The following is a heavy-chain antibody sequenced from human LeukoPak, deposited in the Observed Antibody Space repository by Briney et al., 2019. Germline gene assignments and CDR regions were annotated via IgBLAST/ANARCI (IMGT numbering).Heavy chain of an antibody. CDR2: ISGSGGST. Sequence: GGSLRLSCAASGFTFSSYAMSWVRQAPGKGLEWVSAISGSGGSTYYADSVKGRFTISRDNSKNTLYLQMNSLRAEDTAVHYCAKFPNDYGDYDYYYYYGMDVWGQGTTVTVSS. CDR3: AKFPNDYGDYDYYYYYGMDV. J-gene: IGHJ6*02. D-gene: IGHD4-17*01. V-gene: IGHV3-23*01. CDR1: GFTFSSYA.